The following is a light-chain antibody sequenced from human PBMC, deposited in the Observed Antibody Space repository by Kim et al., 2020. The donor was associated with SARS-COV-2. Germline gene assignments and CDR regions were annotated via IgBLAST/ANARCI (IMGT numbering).Light chain of an antibody. V-gene: IGKV6-21*01. CDR1: QSIGTN. J-gene: IGKJ1*01. CDR2: YAS. Sequence: ATPGEKVTITCRASQSIGTNLHWYQQKPDQSPKLLIKYASRSVSGVPSRFSGSGSGTDFTLTINGLEADDVATYYCHQCDNLPWTFGRGTKVDIK. CDR3: HQCDNLPWT.